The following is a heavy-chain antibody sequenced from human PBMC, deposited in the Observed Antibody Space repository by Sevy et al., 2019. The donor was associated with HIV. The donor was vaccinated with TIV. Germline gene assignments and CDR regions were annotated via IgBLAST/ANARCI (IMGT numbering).Heavy chain of an antibody. V-gene: IGHV3-11*06. CDR3: ARDRSTVTLDSLDI. CDR2: ISSASTYT. Sequence: GGSLRLSCAASGFSFSDYYMTWIRQAPGKGLEWVSWISSASTYTVYADSVKGRFTISRDNAKNLMFLQMTSLRAEDPAVYYCARDRSTVTLDSLDIWGQGTMVTVSS. D-gene: IGHD4-4*01. CDR1: GFSFSDYY. J-gene: IGHJ3*02.